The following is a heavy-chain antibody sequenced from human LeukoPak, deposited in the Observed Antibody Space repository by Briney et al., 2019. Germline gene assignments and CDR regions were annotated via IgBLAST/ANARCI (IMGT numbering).Heavy chain of an antibody. CDR3: ARSLLRGIAAHHHYYYGMDV. Sequence: GGSLRLSCAASGFTFSSYAMHWVRQAPGKGLEWVAVISYDGSNKYYADSVKGRFTISRDNSKNTLYLQMNSLRAEDTAVYYCARSLLRGIAAHHHYYYGMDVWGQGTTVTVSS. V-gene: IGHV3-30-3*01. J-gene: IGHJ6*02. D-gene: IGHD6-13*01. CDR2: ISYDGSNK. CDR1: GFTFSSYA.